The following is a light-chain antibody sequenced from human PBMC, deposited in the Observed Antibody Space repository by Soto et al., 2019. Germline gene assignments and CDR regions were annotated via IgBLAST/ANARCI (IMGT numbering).Light chain of an antibody. Sequence: EIVLTQSPGTLSLSPGERATPSCRASQSVSSSWLAWYQQKPGQAPRLLIYGASSRATGIPDRVSGSGSGTDFTLTISRLEPEDFAVYYCQQYGSSPWTFGQGTKVDIK. V-gene: IGKV3-20*01. CDR1: QSVSSSW. CDR3: QQYGSSPWT. CDR2: GAS. J-gene: IGKJ1*01.